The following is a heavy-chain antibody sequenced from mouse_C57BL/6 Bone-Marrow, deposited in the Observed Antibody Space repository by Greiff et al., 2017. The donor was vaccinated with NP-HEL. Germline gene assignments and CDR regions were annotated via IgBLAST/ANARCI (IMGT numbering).Heavy chain of an antibody. J-gene: IGHJ4*01. D-gene: IGHD2-4*01. CDR1: GYTFTDSY. V-gene: IGHV1-77*01. CDR2: IGPGSGST. CDR3: ARSKPPYDYSYAMDY. Sequence: QVQLQQSGAELVKPGASVKISCKASGYTFTDSYINWVKQRPGQGLEWIGKIGPGSGSTYYNEKFKGKATLTADKSSSTAYMQLSSLTSEDSAVYFCARSKPPYDYSYAMDYWGQGTSVTVSS.